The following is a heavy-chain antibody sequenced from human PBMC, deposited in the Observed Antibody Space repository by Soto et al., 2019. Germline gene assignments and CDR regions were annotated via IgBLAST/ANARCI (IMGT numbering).Heavy chain of an antibody. J-gene: IGHJ6*02. CDR2: IYYSGST. CDR3: ARATPYDILTGYYSRYYYYGMGV. CDR1: GGSISSYY. V-gene: IGHV4-59*01. D-gene: IGHD3-9*01. Sequence: SETLSLTCTVSGGSISSYYWSWIRQPPGKGLEWIGYIYYSGSTNYNPSLKSRVTISVDTSKNQFSLKLSSVTAADTAVYYCARATPYDILTGYYSRYYYYGMGVWGQGTTVTVSS.